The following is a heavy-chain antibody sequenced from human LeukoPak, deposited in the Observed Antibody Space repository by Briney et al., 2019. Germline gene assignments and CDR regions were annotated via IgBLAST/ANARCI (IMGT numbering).Heavy chain of an antibody. D-gene: IGHD1-26*01. CDR1: GFTFNTYS. J-gene: IGHJ6*03. CDR3: ARAYSETYGLGYYYMDV. Sequence: SGGSLRLSCAASGFTFNTYSMNWVRQAPGKGLEWVSSISSSSSYIYYADSVKGRFTIARDNAKKSLYLQMNSLRAEDTAVYYCARAYSETYGLGYYYMDVWGKGTTVTISS. CDR2: ISSSSSYI. V-gene: IGHV3-21*01.